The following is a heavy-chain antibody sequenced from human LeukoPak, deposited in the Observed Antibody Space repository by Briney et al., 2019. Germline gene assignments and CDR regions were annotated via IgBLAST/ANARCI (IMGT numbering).Heavy chain of an antibody. CDR3: ARRRGRYSGDAFDI. CDR1: GYSFTSYW. V-gene: IGHV5-51*01. D-gene: IGHD1-26*01. CDR2: IYPGDSDT. Sequence: KHGESLKISCKGSGYSFTSYWISWVRQMPGKGLEWMGFIYPGDSDTRYSPSFQGQVTISADKSMSTAYLQWSSLKASDTAMYYCARRRGRYSGDAFDIWGQGTMVTVSS. J-gene: IGHJ3*02.